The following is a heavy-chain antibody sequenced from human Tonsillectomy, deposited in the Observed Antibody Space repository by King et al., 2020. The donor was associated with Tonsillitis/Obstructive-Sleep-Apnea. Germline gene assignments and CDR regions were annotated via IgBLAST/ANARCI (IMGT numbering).Heavy chain of an antibody. CDR3: AREDYGGNSGAFDI. J-gene: IGHJ3*02. Sequence: QLVQSGGGVVQPGRSLRLSCAASGFTFSSYGMHWVRQAPGKGLEWVAVIWYDGSNKYYADPVKGRFTISRDNSKNTLYLQMNSLRAEDTAVYYCAREDYGGNSGAFDIWGQGTMVTVSS. D-gene: IGHD4-23*01. V-gene: IGHV3-33*01. CDR2: IWYDGSNK. CDR1: GFTFSSYG.